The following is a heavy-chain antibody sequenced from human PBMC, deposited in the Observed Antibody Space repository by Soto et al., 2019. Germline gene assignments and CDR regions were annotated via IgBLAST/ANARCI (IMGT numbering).Heavy chain of an antibody. CDR2: IYSRGST. D-gene: IGHD3-22*01. CDR1: GFTCSSND. CDR3: ATRPLLPGAP. J-gene: IGHJ3*01. Sequence: EVQLVESGGGLIQPGVSLRLSCAASGFTCSSNDMNWVRHAPGKGLELVSLIYSRGSTYYADSVKGRFTISRDNSKNTLYLQLSSLRAEDTAVYYCATRPLLPGAPWGQGTMVTVSS. V-gene: IGHV3-53*01.